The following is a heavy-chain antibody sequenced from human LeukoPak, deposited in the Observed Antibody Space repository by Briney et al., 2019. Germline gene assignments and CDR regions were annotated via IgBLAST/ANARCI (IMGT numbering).Heavy chain of an antibody. CDR2: ISGSGGTT. V-gene: IGHV3-23*01. CDR3: AKVRYVGYYFDT. Sequence: GGSLRLSCAASGFTFSNYAMNWVRQARGKGLEWVSSISGSGGTTYYADSVKGRFTISRDNSKNTLYPQMNSLRAEDTAVYYCAKVRYVGYYFDTWGQGTLVTVSS. J-gene: IGHJ4*02. D-gene: IGHD3-9*01. CDR1: GFTFSNYA.